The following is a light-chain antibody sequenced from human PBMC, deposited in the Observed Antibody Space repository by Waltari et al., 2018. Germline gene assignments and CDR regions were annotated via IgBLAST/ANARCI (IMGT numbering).Light chain of an antibody. V-gene: IGKV3D-15*01. Sequence: EIVMTQSPVTISVSPGEGVTLSCTASESVGTDVAWYRYKPGQPPRLLIYYANARATGVPARISGSGSGTDFTLTISSLEPEDFAFYYCQQSRQWPRRTFGQGTKLEI. CDR1: ESVGTD. CDR2: YAN. CDR3: QQSRQWPRRT. J-gene: IGKJ2*01.